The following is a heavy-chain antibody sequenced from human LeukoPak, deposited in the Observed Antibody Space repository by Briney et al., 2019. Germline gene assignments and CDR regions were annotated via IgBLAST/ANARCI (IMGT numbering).Heavy chain of an antibody. CDR2: IRSKAFGGTT. CDR3: TRQSGGDTVIGYYYYMDV. D-gene: IGHD3-22*01. J-gene: IGHJ6*03. V-gene: IGHV3-49*04. CDR1: GFTFGDYD. Sequence: GRSLRLSCSASGFTFGDYDIGWVRQAPGKGLEWVGFIRSKAFGGTTEYAASVKGRFTISRDDSKSIAYLQMNSLKTEDTAVYYCTRQSGGDTVIGYYYYMDVWGKGTTVTISS.